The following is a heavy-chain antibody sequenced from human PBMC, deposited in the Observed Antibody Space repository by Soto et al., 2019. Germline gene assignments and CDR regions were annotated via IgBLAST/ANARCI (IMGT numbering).Heavy chain of an antibody. CDR1: GGSISRTTYY. V-gene: IGHV4-31*02. CDR2: IYYSGST. Sequence: PSETLSLTCSVSGGSITGGSISRTTYYWGWMRQPPGKGLEWIGYIYYSGSTYYNPSLKSRVTISVDTSKNQFSLKLSSVTAADTAVYYCARLSNPWGNSVMDYWGQGTLVTVSS. CDR3: ARLSNPWGNSVMDY. J-gene: IGHJ4*02. D-gene: IGHD3-16*01.